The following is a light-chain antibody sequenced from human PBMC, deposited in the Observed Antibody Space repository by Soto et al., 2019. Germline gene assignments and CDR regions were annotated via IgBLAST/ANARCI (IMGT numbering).Light chain of an antibody. CDR3: QQYGSSPRT. Sequence: DIVLTQSPCTLSLSPGERSTLSCRASQNVASSYLAWYQQKPGQAPRLLIYGSSIRGAGIPDRFSGSGSGTDFTLTISRLDPEDFAVYFCQQYGSSPRTFGQGTKVDIK. J-gene: IGKJ1*01. CDR1: QNVASSY. V-gene: IGKV3-20*01. CDR2: GSS.